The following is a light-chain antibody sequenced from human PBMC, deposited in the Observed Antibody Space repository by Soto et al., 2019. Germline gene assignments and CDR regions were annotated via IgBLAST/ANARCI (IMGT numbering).Light chain of an antibody. V-gene: IGKV3-20*01. Sequence: EIVLTQSPGTLSLSPGERATLSCRASQSVSSTYLAWYQQKPGQTPRLLIYGASSRATGIPDRFSGSGSGTDFTLTISRLEPEDFAVYYCQQYGRSPFTFGQGTKLETK. CDR3: QQYGRSPFT. J-gene: IGKJ2*01. CDR2: GAS. CDR1: QSVSSTY.